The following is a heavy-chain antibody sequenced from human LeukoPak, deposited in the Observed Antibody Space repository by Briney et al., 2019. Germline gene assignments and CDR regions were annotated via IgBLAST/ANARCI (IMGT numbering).Heavy chain of an antibody. Sequence: GESLKISCKGSGYSFTSYWIGWVRAMPGKGLEWMGFIFPGDSDTRYSPSFQGQVTISADKSISTAYLQWSSLKASDTAMYYCARRGYCSGGSCSAEYFQHWGQGTLVTVSS. V-gene: IGHV5-51*01. CDR2: IFPGDSDT. CDR3: ARRGYCSGGSCSAEYFQH. J-gene: IGHJ1*01. CDR1: GYSFTSYW. D-gene: IGHD2-15*01.